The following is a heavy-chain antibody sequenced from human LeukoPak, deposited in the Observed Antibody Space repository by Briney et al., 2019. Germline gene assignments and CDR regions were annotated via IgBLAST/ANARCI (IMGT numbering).Heavy chain of an antibody. CDR1: GFTFSSYA. V-gene: IGHV3-30*01. CDR2: ISYDGSNK. J-gene: IGHJ4*02. D-gene: IGHD3-22*01. CDR3: ARAIYYDSSGYFQGGFDY. Sequence: GGSLRLSCADSGFTFSSYAMHWVRQALGKGLEWVAVISYDGSNKYYADSVKGRFTISRDNSKNTLYLQMNSLRAEDTAVYYCARAIYYDSSGYFQGGFDYWGQGTLVTVSS.